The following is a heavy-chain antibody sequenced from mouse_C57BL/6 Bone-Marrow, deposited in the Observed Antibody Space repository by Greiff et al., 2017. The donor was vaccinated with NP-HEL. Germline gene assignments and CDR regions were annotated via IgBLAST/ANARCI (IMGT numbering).Heavy chain of an antibody. V-gene: IGHV5-4*03. CDR2: ISDGGSYT. CDR1: GFTFSSYA. Sequence: EVKVVESGGGLVKPGGSLKLSCAASGFTFSSYAMSWVRQTPEKRLEWVATISDGGSYTYYPDNVKGRFTISRDNAKNNLYLQMSHLKSEDTAMYYCARWYYGSSYYFDYWGQGTTLTVSS. J-gene: IGHJ2*01. CDR3: ARWYYGSSYYFDY. D-gene: IGHD1-1*01.